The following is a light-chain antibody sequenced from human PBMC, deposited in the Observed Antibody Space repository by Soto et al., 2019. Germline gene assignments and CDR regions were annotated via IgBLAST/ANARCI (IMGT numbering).Light chain of an antibody. Sequence: QSALTQPRSVSGSPGQSVTISCTGTSSDVDGYNYVSWYQHHPGKAPKLMIYDVRKRPSGVPDRFSGSKSGNTASLTISGLQAEDEADYYCCSYAGSYLDVFGTGTKLTVL. V-gene: IGLV2-11*01. CDR2: DVR. CDR3: CSYAGSYLDV. CDR1: SSDVDGYNY. J-gene: IGLJ1*01.